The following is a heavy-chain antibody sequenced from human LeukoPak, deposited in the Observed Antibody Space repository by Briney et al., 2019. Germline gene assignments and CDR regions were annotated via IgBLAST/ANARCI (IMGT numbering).Heavy chain of an antibody. CDR1: GFSFNNYD. J-gene: IGHJ4*02. CDR3: VRGRRSYGFDH. CDR2: LGSGGDT. Sequence: GRSLRLSCAASGFSFNNYDMHWVRQAPRKGLEWVSGLGSGGDTYYPDSVRGRFTISKETAKNSLYLQMAGLRDDDTAVYYCVRGRRSYGFDHWGQGTLVTVSS. D-gene: IGHD3-16*01. V-gene: IGHV3-13*01.